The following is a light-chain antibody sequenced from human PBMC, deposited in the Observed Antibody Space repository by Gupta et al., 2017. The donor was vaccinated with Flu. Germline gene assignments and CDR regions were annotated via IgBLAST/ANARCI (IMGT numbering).Light chain of an antibody. Sequence: EIVMTQSPVTLSLSPGERATVSCRASQTVYTNLAWHQQTPGQAPRLLIYDASTRATGVPARFSGSGSATEFILSISSLQSEDSAVYYCQQYTAWPLTFGGGTTVEI. CDR3: QQYTAWPLT. CDR1: QTVYTN. V-gene: IGKV3-15*01. CDR2: DAS. J-gene: IGKJ4*01.